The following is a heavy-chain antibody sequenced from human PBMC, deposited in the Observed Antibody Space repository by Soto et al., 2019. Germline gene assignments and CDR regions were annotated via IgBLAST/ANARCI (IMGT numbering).Heavy chain of an antibody. CDR1: GGTFSSYA. CDR3: ARSHSSSWTKLGMDV. D-gene: IGHD6-13*01. J-gene: IGHJ6*02. Sequence: QVQLVQSGAEVKKPGSSVKVSCKASGGTFSSYAISWVRQAPGQGLEWMGGIIPIFGTANYAQKIQVRVTITADESTSTAYMELSSLGFEDTAVYYCARSHSSSWTKLGMDVWGQGTTVTVSS. CDR2: IIPIFGTA. V-gene: IGHV1-69*12.